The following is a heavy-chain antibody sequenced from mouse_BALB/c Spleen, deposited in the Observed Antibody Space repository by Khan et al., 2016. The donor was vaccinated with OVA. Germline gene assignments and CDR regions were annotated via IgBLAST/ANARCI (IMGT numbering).Heavy chain of an antibody. CDR3: ARDYWDVFAY. V-gene: IGHV14-3*02. CDR2: IDPANGYT. J-gene: IGHJ3*01. Sequence: VQLQQSGAELVKPGASVKLSCTASGFNIKDTYMHWVKRRPEQGLEWIGRIDPANGYTKYDPKFQGKATITADTSSNTAYLQLSSLTSEDTAVYYCARDYWDVFAYWGQGTLVTVSA. CDR1: GFNIKDTY. D-gene: IGHD4-1*01.